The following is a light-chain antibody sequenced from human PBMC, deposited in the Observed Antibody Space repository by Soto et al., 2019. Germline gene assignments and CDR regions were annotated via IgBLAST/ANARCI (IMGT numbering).Light chain of an antibody. V-gene: IGLV2-14*01. CDR2: EVN. Sequence: QSALTQPASVSGSPGQSITISCTGTSSDVGGYNYVSWYQQHPGKAPKLMIYEVNNRPSGVSNRFSGSKSGNTASLTISGLQPEDEADYYCSSHTSSSTLYVFGTGTKLTVL. CDR3: SSHTSSSTLYV. J-gene: IGLJ1*01. CDR1: SSDVGGYNY.